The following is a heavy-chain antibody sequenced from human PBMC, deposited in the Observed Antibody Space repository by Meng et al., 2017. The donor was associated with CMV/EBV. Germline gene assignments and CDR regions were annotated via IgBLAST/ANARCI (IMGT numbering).Heavy chain of an antibody. Sequence: QVPRHHWCAGLLTPSHPLPLTRGVSGGSFSGDSWGWIPQTPGKGLGWIGAINHSGSTNYNPSLKRRVTTPADTSKNQFSLKLSSVTAADTAVYYCSRESMVRGEDWGQGTLVTVSS. D-gene: IGHD3-10*01. CDR2: INHSGST. J-gene: IGHJ4*02. CDR3: SRESMVRGED. CDR1: GGSFSGDS. V-gene: IGHV4-34*01.